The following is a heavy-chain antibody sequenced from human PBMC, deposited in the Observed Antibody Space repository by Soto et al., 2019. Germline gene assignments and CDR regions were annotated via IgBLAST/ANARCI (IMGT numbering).Heavy chain of an antibody. V-gene: IGHV4-59*01. CDR3: ARLRGLSYYYYGMDV. CDR1: GGSISSYY. J-gene: IGHJ6*02. D-gene: IGHD1-26*01. CDR2: IYYSGST. Sequence: QVQLQESGPGLVKPSETLSLTCTVSGGSISSYYWSWIRQPPGKGLEWIGYIYYSGSTNYNPSLTSRVTISVDTSKNQFSLKLSSVTAADTAVYYCARLRGLSYYYYGMDVWGQGTTVTVSS.